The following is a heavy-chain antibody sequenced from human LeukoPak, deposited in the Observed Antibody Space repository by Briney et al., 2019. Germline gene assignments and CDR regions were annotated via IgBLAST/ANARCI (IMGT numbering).Heavy chain of an antibody. CDR3: ARDAIQGRLTSDY. V-gene: IGHV1-18*01. Sequence: ASVKVSCKTSGYAFTTYSISWVRRAPGQGLEWMGYINPYNGNTNYAQKFQGRVTLTTDTSTSTSYMEVRSLRSDDTAVYYCARDAIQGRLTSDYWGQGTLVTVSS. J-gene: IGHJ4*02. CDR1: GYAFTTYS. CDR2: INPYNGNT. D-gene: IGHD2-21*02.